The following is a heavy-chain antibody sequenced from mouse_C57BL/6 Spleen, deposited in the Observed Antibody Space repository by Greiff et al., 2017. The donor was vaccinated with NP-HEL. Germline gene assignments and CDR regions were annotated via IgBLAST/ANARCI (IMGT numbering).Heavy chain of an antibody. CDR1: GFNIKNTY. CDR2: IDPANGNT. CDR3: ARSTMVPPYAMDY. Sequence: DVKLVESVAELVRPGASVKLSCTASGFNIKNTYMHWVKQRPEQGLEWIGRIDPANGNTKYAPKFQGKATITADTSSNTAYLQLSSLTSEDTAIYYCARSTMVPPYAMDYWGQGTSVTVSS. V-gene: IGHV14-3*01. D-gene: IGHD2-1*01. J-gene: IGHJ4*01.